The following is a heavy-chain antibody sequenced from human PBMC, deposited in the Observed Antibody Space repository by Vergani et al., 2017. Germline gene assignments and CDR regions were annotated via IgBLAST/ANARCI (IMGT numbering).Heavy chain of an antibody. CDR2: IYTSGST. J-gene: IGHJ3*02. V-gene: IGHV4-4*07. CDR3: ARDKGSGYYLRDAFDI. D-gene: IGHD3-22*01. Sequence: QVQLQESGPGLVKPSETLSLTCTVSGGSLSSYYWSWIRQPAGKGLEWIGRIYTSGSTNYNPSLKSRVTMSVDTSKNQFSLKLSSVTAADTAVYYCARDKGSGYYLRDAFDIWGQGTMVTVSS. CDR1: GGSLSSYY.